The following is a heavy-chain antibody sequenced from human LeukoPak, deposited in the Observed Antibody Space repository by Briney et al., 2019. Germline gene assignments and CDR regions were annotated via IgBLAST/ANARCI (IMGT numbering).Heavy chain of an antibody. CDR1: GFTFSSYE. J-gene: IGHJ3*02. D-gene: IGHD1-26*01. V-gene: IGHV3-48*03. CDR3: ARDLSSGSYSAFDI. CDR2: ISSSGSTI. Sequence: GGSLRLSCAASGFTFSSYEMNWVRQAPGKGLEWVSYISSSGSTIYYADSVKGRFTISRDNAKNSLYLQMNSLRAVDTAVYYCARDLSSGSYSAFDIWGQGTMVTVSS.